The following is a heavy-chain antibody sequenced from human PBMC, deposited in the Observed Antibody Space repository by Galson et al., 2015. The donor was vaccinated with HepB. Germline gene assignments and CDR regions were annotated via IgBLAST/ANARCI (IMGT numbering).Heavy chain of an antibody. CDR1: GFTFSSYA. V-gene: IGHV3-30*04. J-gene: IGHJ4*02. D-gene: IGHD3-10*01. CDR3: AREGRPNGSGSYPPYYFDY. Sequence: SLRLSCAASGFTFSSYAMHWVRQAPGKGLEWVAVISYDGSNKYYADSVKGRFTISRDNSKNTLYLQMNSLRAGDTAVYYCAREGRPNGSGSYPPYYFDYWGQGTLVTVSS. CDR2: ISYDGSNK.